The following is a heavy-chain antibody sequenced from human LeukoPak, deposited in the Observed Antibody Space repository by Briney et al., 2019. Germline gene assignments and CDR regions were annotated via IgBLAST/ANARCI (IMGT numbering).Heavy chain of an antibody. V-gene: IGHV4-39*01. CDR2: IYDSGST. Sequence: SETLSLTCTVSGGSIRSSYYYWGWIRQPPGKGLEWIGSIYDSGSTYYNPSLKSRVTISVDTSKNQFSLKLSSVTPEDTAVYYCARVGRYSSGWYIRNDAFDIWGQGTMVTVSS. CDR3: ARVGRYSSGWYIRNDAFDI. CDR1: GGSIRSSYYY. D-gene: IGHD6-19*01. J-gene: IGHJ3*02.